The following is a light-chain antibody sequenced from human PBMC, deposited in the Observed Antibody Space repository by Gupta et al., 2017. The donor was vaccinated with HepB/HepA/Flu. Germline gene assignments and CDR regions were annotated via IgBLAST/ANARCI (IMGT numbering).Light chain of an antibody. CDR1: RSILQTSGYNY. CDR2: LGS. J-gene: IGKJ1*01. V-gene: IGKV2-28*01. Sequence: EIVMTQSPHSLPVTPGEPASISCRSSRSILQTSGYNYLDWYLQKLGQSPQLLIYLGSNRPSGVPDRFSGSGSGTEFTLKISRVEAEDVGVYYCMQAQEPGTFGQGTKVEIK. CDR3: MQAQEPGT.